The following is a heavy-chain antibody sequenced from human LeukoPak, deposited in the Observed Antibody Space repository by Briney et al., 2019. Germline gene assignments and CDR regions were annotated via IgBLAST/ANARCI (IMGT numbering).Heavy chain of an antibody. D-gene: IGHD3-10*01. Sequence: GGSLRLSCVASGFTFSSYWIHWVRQAPGKGLVWVSRINSDGGSTDYADSVKGRFTISRDNAKNTLYLQMNSLRAEDTAVYYCARHLNYYLDYWGQGTLVTVSS. J-gene: IGHJ4*02. CDR1: GFTFSSYW. V-gene: IGHV3-74*01. CDR3: ARHLNYYLDY. CDR2: INSDGGST.